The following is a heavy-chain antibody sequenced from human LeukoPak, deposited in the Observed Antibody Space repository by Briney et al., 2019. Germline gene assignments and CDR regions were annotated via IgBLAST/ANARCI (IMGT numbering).Heavy chain of an antibody. CDR2: ISSSGSTI. D-gene: IGHD6-13*01. V-gene: IGHV3-48*03. CDR1: GFTFSSYE. Sequence: GGSLRLSCAASGFTFSSYEMNWVRQAPGKGLEWVSYISSSGSTIYYADSVKGRFTISRDNSKNTLYLQMNSLRAEDTAVYYCAKDLIAAAGTYYYMDVWGKGTTVTVSS. J-gene: IGHJ6*03. CDR3: AKDLIAAAGTYYYMDV.